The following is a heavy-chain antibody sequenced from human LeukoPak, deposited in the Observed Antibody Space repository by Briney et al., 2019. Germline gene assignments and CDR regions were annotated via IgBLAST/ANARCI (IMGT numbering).Heavy chain of an antibody. Sequence: GGSLRLSCAVSGFTFVNYAIHRVRQAPGKGLEWVSGFDYNSGRIDYADSVKGRFTISRDNAKNSLYLQMNSLRVEDTALYYCTKDVTPGGADVWGQGTTVTVSS. J-gene: IGHJ6*02. V-gene: IGHV3-9*01. CDR1: GFTFVNYA. CDR3: TKDVTPGGADV. D-gene: IGHD1-14*01. CDR2: FDYNSGRI.